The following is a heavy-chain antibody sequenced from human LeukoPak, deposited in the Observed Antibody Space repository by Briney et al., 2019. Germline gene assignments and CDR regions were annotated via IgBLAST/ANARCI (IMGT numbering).Heavy chain of an antibody. CDR2: IIPIFGTA. CDR3: AKHDSSGYFSDAFDI. J-gene: IGHJ3*02. CDR1: GGTFSSYA. Sequence: GASVKVSCKDSGGTFSSYAISWVRQAPGQGLEWMGGIIPIFGTANYAQKFQGRVTITADKSTSTAYMELSSLRSEDTAVYYCAKHDSSGYFSDAFDIWGQGTMVTVSS. V-gene: IGHV1-69*06. D-gene: IGHD3-22*01.